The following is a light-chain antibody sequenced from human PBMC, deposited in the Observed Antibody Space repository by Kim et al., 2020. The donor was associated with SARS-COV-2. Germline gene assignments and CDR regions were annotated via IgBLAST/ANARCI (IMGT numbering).Light chain of an antibody. J-gene: IGKJ2*01. Sequence: STSIGERVTIACQASQDIINYLNLYQQKPGNAPKLLIYDASNLETGVPSWFSGSGSETVFTFTISSLQPEDITTYYCQQYDNLPYTFGQGTKREI. CDR2: DAS. CDR3: QQYDNLPYT. V-gene: IGKV1-33*01. CDR1: QDIINY.